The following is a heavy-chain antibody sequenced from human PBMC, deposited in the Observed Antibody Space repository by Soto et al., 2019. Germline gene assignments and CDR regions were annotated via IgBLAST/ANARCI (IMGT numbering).Heavy chain of an antibody. V-gene: IGHV1-18*04. Sequence: ASVKVSCNASGYSFATYGFSWVRQAPGQELECVGWISAHNGDTHYSQKFQGRVTLTTDTSTNTGYMELRSLTSDDTAVYFCATVPIYYNDGSGYYPLGHWGQGTLVTVSS. CDR3: ATVPIYYNDGSGYYPLGH. D-gene: IGHD3-22*01. CDR1: GYSFATYG. J-gene: IGHJ4*02. CDR2: ISAHNGDT.